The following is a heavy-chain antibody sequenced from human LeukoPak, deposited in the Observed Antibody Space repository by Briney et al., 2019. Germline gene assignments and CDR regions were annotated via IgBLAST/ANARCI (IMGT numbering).Heavy chain of an antibody. V-gene: IGHV7-4-1*02. CDR2: INTNTGNP. CDR3: ARSYTLINYYDSSGYYFQEY. CDR1: GYTFTSYA. J-gene: IGHJ4*02. Sequence: ASVKVSCKASGYTFTSYAMNWVRQAPGQGLEWMGWINTNTGNPTYAQGFTGRSVFSLDTSVSTAYLQISSLKAEDTAVYYCARSYTLINYYDSSGYYFQEYWGQGTLVTVSS. D-gene: IGHD3-22*01.